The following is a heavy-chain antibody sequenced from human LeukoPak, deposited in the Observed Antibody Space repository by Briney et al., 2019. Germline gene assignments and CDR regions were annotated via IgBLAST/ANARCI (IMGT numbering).Heavy chain of an antibody. CDR2: INPSGGST. J-gene: IGHJ6*02. V-gene: IGHV1-46*01. CDR3: ARDVSIAAASPGPYYYYGMDV. D-gene: IGHD6-13*01. Sequence: ASVKVSCKASGYTFTSYYMHWVRQAPGQGLEWMGIINPSGGSTSYAQKFQGRVTMTRDTSTSTVYMELSSLRSEDTAVYYCARDVSIAAASPGPYYYYGMDVWGQGTTVTVSS. CDR1: GYTFTSYY.